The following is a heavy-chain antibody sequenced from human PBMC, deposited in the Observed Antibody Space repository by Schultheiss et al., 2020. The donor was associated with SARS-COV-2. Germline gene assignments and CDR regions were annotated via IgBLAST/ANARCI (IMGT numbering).Heavy chain of an antibody. Sequence: GGSLRLSCAASGFTFSSYWMSWVRQAPGKGLEWVANIKQDGSEKYYVDSVKGRFTISRDNAKNSLYLQMNSLRAEDTAVYYCASVPPDYYYGIDVWGQGTTVTVSS. V-gene: IGHV3-7*03. CDR2: IKQDGSEK. J-gene: IGHJ6*02. CDR3: ASVPPDYYYGIDV. CDR1: GFTFSSYW.